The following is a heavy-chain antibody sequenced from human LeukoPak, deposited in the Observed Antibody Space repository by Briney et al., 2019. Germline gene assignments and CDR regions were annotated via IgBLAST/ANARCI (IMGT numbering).Heavy chain of an antibody. CDR1: GFTFNNCA. V-gene: IGHV3-23*01. CDR3: AKGGQGYYDIAY. D-gene: IGHD3-22*01. Sequence: GGSLRLSCAASGFTFNNCAITWVRQAPGKGLEWVSTISCGGDNTDYADSVKGRFTVSRDKSKNTVYLQINSLRAEDTAIYYCAKGGQGYYDIAYWGQGTLVTVSS. J-gene: IGHJ4*02. CDR2: ISCGGDNT.